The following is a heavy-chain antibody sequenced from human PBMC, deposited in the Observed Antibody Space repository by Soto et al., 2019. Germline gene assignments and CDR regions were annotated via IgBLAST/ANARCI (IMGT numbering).Heavy chain of an antibody. CDR1: GFTFSSYG. Sequence: QVQLVESGGGVVQPGRSLRLSCAASGFTFSSYGMHWVRQAPGKGLEWVAVIWYDGSNKYYADSVKGRFTISRDNSKNTLYLQMNSLRAEDTAVYYCARVGGADDYGDYDHRGPDAFDIWGQGTMVTVSS. CDR3: ARVGGADDYGDYDHRGPDAFDI. V-gene: IGHV3-33*01. CDR2: IWYDGSNK. J-gene: IGHJ3*02. D-gene: IGHD4-17*01.